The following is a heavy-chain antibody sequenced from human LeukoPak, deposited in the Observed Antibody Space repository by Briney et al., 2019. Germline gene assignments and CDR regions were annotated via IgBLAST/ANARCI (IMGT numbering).Heavy chain of an antibody. CDR2: IYYTGIT. CDR1: GVSITSHY. D-gene: IGHD3-22*01. CDR3: ARSVDYFDNTGPHMMFDY. J-gene: IGHJ4*02. Sequence: SETLSLTCNVSGVSITSHYWNWIRQPPGKGLEWIGYIYYTGITKYNPSLMSRVSMSVDTSKNQFFLKMNSVTAADTAVYHCARSVDYFDNTGPHMMFDYWGQGSLVTVSS. V-gene: IGHV4-59*11.